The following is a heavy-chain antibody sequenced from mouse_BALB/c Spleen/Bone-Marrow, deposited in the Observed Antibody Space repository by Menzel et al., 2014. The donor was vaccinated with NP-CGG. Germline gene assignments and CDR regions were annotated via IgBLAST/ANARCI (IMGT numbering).Heavy chain of an antibody. V-gene: IGHV3-1*02. CDR3: ARSDYYDWAY. CDR2: INYSGST. D-gene: IGHD2-4*01. J-gene: IGHJ3*01. Sequence: EVKLVESGPDLVKPSQSLSLPCTVTGHSITSFYSWHWIRQFPGNKLEWMGYINYSGSTNYNPSLKSRISITRDTSKNQFFLQLNSVTTEDTATYYCARSDYYDWAYWGQGTLVTVSA. CDR1: GHSITSFYS.